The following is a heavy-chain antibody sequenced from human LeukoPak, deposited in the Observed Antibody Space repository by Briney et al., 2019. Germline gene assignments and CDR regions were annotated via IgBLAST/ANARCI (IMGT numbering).Heavy chain of an antibody. Sequence: GGSLRLSCAASGFTFSTYAMSWVRQAPGEGLEWVSTISSSGGSTYYADSVKGRFTISRDNSKNTLYLQMNSLRAEDTAVYYCAKGYSGYDWSLVDYWGQGTLVTVSS. D-gene: IGHD5-12*01. CDR3: AKGYSGYDWSLVDY. CDR1: GFTFSTYA. J-gene: IGHJ4*02. V-gene: IGHV3-23*01. CDR2: ISSSGGST.